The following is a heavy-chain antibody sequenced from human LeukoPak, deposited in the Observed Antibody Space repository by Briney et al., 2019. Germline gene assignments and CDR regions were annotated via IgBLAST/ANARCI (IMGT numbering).Heavy chain of an antibody. CDR3: ASMSEWYYNWFDP. CDR1: GFPFSSYW. V-gene: IGHV3-74*01. J-gene: IGHJ5*02. CDR2: SNSDGSST. D-gene: IGHD3-3*01. Sequence: GSLLLSCASSGFPFSSYWMHWVRPAPGKGLVWVSRSNSDGSSTSYADSVKGRITISRDNAKSTLYLQMNSLRAEDTAVYYCASMSEWYYNWFDPWGQGTLVTVSS.